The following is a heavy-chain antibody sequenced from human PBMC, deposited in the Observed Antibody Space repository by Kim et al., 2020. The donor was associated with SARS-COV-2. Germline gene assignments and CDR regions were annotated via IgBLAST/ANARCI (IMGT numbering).Heavy chain of an antibody. CDR2: IYYSGST. CDR3: ARDCRDYYDSSGYFYYYGMDV. Sequence: SETLSLTCTVSGGSISSGGYYWSWIRQHPGKGLEWIGYIYYSGSTYYNPSLKSRVTISVDTSKNQFSLKLSSVTAADTAVYYCARDCRDYYDSSGYFYYYGMDVWGQGTTVTVSS. J-gene: IGHJ6*02. V-gene: IGHV4-31*03. D-gene: IGHD3-22*01. CDR1: GGSISSGGYY.